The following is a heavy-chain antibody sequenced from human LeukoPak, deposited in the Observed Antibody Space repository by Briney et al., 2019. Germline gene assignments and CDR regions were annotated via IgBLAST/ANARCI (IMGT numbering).Heavy chain of an antibody. CDR1: GFTFSSYW. V-gene: IGHV3-7*05. CDR2: IKQDGSEK. CDR3: ARDMVYARVGFFDY. D-gene: IGHD2-8*01. J-gene: IGHJ4*02. Sequence: GGSLRLSCAASGFTFSSYWMSWVRQAPGKGLEWVANIKQDGSEKYYVDSVQGRFTISRDNAKNLLFPQMNSLRAEDTAVYYCARDMVYARVGFFDYWGQGTLVTVSS.